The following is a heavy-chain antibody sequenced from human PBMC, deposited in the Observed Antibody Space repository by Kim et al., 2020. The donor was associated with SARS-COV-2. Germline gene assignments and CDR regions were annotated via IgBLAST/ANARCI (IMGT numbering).Heavy chain of an antibody. Sequence: DGSANHYVDSVKGRFTISRDNANNALYLEMTSLKVEDSAVYYCVRSIDYWGQGTRVSVSS. CDR2: DGSAN. CDR3: VRSIDY. V-gene: IGHV3-7*01. J-gene: IGHJ4*02.